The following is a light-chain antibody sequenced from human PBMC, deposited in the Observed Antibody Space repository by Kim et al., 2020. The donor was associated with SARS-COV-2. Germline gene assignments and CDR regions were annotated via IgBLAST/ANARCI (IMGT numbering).Light chain of an antibody. CDR3: EQYGSSPDT. CDR1: QYVRGSS. J-gene: IGKJ2*01. CDR2: AAS. V-gene: IGKV3-20*01. Sequence: EIVQTQSPGTLSLSPGETVTLSCRPSQYVRGSSLAWHQQRPGQAPRLLIYAASRRATGIPERFSGGGSGTDFTLTISRLEPEDFAVYYCEQYGSSPDTFGQGTKLEI.